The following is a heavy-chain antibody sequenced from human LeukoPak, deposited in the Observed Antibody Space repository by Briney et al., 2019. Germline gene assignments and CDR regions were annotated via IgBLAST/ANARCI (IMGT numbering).Heavy chain of an antibody. J-gene: IGHJ4*02. CDR1: GSSISSSSYY. CDR2: IYYSGST. V-gene: IGHV4-39*01. D-gene: IGHD6-13*01. Sequence: SETLSLTCTVSGSSISSSSYYWGWIRQPPGKGLEWIGSIYYSGSTYYNPSLKSRVTISVDTSKNQFSLKLSSVTAADTAVYYCARAGGNYFDYWGQGTLVTVSS. CDR3: ARAGGNYFDY.